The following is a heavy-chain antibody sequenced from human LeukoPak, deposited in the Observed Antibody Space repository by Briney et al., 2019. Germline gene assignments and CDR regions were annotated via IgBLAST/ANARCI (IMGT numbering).Heavy chain of an antibody. D-gene: IGHD3-10*01. J-gene: IGHJ5*02. Sequence: SETLSLTCTVSGGSISSYYWSWIRQPPGKVLEWIGRIYSSGTDYNPSLKSRVTMSADTSRNQVSLTLSSVSAADTAVYYCARDSGTTGEVKFDPWGQGTLVTVSS. CDR3: ARDSGTTGEVKFDP. V-gene: IGHV4-4*07. CDR2: IYSSGT. CDR1: GGSISSYY.